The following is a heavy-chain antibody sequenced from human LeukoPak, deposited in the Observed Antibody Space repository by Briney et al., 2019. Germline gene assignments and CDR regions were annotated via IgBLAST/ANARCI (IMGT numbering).Heavy chain of an antibody. CDR2: IYTSGST. J-gene: IGHJ6*03. V-gene: IGHV4-61*02. CDR1: GGSISSGSYY. CDR3: ARGPACSSTSCYADYYMDV. Sequence: SETLSLTCTVSGGSISSGSYYWSWIRQPAGKGLEWIGRIYTSGSTNYNPSLKSRVTISVDTSKNQFSLKLSSVTAADTAVYYCARGPACSSTSCYADYYMDVWGKGTTVTISS. D-gene: IGHD2-2*01.